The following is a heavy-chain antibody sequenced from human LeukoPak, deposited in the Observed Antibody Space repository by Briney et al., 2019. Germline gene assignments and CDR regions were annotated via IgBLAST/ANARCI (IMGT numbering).Heavy chain of an antibody. V-gene: IGHV4-59*08. Sequence: LETLSLTCTVSGGSISSYYWSWIRQPPGKGLEWIGYIYYSGSTKYNPSLKSRVIISVDTSKNQFSLKLSSVTAADTAVYYCARRLLDDFWSGPEDYRGQGIRVTVSS. CDR3: ARRLLDDFWSGPEDY. CDR1: GGSISSYY. CDR2: IYYSGST. D-gene: IGHD3-3*01. J-gene: IGHJ4*02.